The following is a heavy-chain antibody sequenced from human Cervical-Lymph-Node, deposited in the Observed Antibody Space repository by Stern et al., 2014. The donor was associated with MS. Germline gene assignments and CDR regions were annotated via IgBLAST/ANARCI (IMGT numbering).Heavy chain of an antibody. V-gene: IGHV3-21*01. D-gene: IGHD2-21*01. Sequence: VQPVESGGGLVKPGGSLRLSCAASGFTFSSYSMNWVRQAPGKGLEWVSSISSSSSYIYYADSVKGRFTISRDNAKNSLYLQMNSLRAEDTAVYYCARGVSYYYGMDVWGQGTTVTVSS. CDR1: GFTFSSYS. CDR2: ISSSSSYI. J-gene: IGHJ6*02. CDR3: ARGVSYYYGMDV.